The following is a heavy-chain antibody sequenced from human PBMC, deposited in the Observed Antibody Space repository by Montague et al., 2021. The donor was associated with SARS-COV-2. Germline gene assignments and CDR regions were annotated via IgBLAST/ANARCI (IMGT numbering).Heavy chain of an antibody. CDR3: ARDPWPITIFGLVTRYGMNV. Sequence: SETLSLTCTVSGGSVSSGSYYWSWIRQPPGKGLEWIGYIYYSGSTNYNPSLKSRVTISVATSKNQFSLKLSSVTAADKAVYYCARDPWPITIFGLVTRYGMNVWGQGTTVTVSS. J-gene: IGHJ6*02. V-gene: IGHV4-61*01. CDR1: GGSVSSGSYY. CDR2: IYYSGST. D-gene: IGHD3-3*01.